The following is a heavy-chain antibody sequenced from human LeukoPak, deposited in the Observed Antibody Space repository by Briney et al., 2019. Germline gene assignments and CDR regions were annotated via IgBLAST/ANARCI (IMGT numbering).Heavy chain of an antibody. Sequence: SVKASCKASGFTLTSSPMQWVRQARGQHLEWIGWIVVGSGNTNYAQKFQERVTITRDMSTTTAHMELSSLRSEDTAVYYCAAGSGWYSPDYWGQGTLVTVSS. CDR2: IVVGSGNT. CDR1: GFTLTSSP. J-gene: IGHJ4*02. V-gene: IGHV1-58*02. CDR3: AAGSGWYSPDY. D-gene: IGHD6-19*01.